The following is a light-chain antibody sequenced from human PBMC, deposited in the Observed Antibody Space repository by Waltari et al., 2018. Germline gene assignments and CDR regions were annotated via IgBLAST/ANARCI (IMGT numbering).Light chain of an antibody. CDR3: MQGIHLPLT. CDR2: EVS. V-gene: IGKV2-29*02. J-gene: IGKJ4*01. Sequence: DIVMTQTPLSLSVTPGQPASIPCKSSESLLCSNGKTSMYWFLHRPGQSPQLLIYEVSSRLSGVPDRFSGSGSGTDFTLKISRVEAEDVGIYYCMQGIHLPLTFGGGTKVEIK. CDR1: ESLLCSNGKTS.